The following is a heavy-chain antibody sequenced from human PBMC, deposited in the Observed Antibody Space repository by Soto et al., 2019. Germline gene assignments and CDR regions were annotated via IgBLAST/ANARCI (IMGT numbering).Heavy chain of an antibody. Sequence: QVQLVQSEAEVKKPVAAVKVSCRASGYILVNYGISWVRQAPGQGLEWMGWISEYNGNTKYAQEFQGRVTMTRDTSTTKAYMDLGRLTSDDTTVYYCSRDNYVFTPYYLDYWGQGTLVTVSS. D-gene: IGHD3-10*02. CDR3: SRDNYVFTPYYLDY. CDR1: GYILVNYG. CDR2: ISEYNGNT. V-gene: IGHV1-18*01. J-gene: IGHJ4*02.